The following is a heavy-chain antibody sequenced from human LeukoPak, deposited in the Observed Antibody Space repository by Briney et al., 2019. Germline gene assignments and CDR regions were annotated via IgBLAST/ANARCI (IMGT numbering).Heavy chain of an antibody. CDR3: ARLHVFRRIQLWPRFDY. Sequence: SETLSLTCTVSGGSISSYYWSWIRQPPGKGLEWIGYIYYSGSTNYNPSLKSRVTISVDTSKNQFSLKLSSVTAADTAVYYCARLHVFRRIQLWPRFDYWGQGTLVTVSS. J-gene: IGHJ4*02. V-gene: IGHV4-59*12. CDR2: IYYSGST. CDR1: GGSISSYY. D-gene: IGHD5-18*01.